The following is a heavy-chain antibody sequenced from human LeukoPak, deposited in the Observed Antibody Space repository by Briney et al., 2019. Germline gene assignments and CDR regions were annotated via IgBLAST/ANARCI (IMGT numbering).Heavy chain of an antibody. J-gene: IGHJ4*02. D-gene: IGHD3-10*01. CDR1: GYIFTGYY. V-gene: IGHV1-2*02. CDR3: ARDGEYGSGSYSTDYFDY. CDR2: INPNSGGT. Sequence: GASVKVSCKASGYIFTGYYMHWVRQAPGQGLEWMGWINPNSGGTNYAQKFQGRVTMTRDTSISTAYMELSRLRSDDTAVYYCARDGEYGSGSYSTDYFDYWGQETLVTVSS.